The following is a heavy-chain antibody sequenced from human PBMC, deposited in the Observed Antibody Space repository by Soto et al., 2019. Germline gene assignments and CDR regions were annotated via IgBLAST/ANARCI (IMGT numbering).Heavy chain of an antibody. CDR3: ARVDSSSWIYFDY. Sequence: SLTCTVSGGSISSYYWSWIRQPPGKGLEWIGYIYYSGSTNYNPSLKSRVTISVDRSKNQFSLKLSSVTAADTAVYYCARVDSSSWIYFDYWGQGTLVTVSS. J-gene: IGHJ4*02. V-gene: IGHV4-59*12. CDR1: GGSISSYY. D-gene: IGHD6-13*01. CDR2: IYYSGST.